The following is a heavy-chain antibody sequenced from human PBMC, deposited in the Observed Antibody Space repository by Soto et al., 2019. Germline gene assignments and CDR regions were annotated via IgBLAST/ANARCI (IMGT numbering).Heavy chain of an antibody. J-gene: IGHJ3*02. Sequence: SETLSLTCTLSGGSISSDNSYWGWIRQPPGKGLEWIGSMYYSGITYYNPSLKSRVTISGDTSKNYYSLRLSSLTAEDTAMNNCARLTDNYGSGSYYKLRDAFDIWGQGTMVT. CDR2: MYYSGIT. CDR1: GGSISSDNSY. D-gene: IGHD3-10*01. V-gene: IGHV4-39*02. CDR3: ARLTDNYGSGSYYKLRDAFDI.